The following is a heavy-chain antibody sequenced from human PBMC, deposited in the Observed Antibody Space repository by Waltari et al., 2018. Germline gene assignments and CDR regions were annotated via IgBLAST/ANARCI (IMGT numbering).Heavy chain of an antibody. Sequence: QVQLVQSGAEVKKPGSSVKVSCKASGGTFSSYAIRWVRTAPGQGLEWMGGIIPIFSTANYAQKFQGRVTITTDESTSTAYMELSSLRSEDTAVYYCARGELELKYSWFDPWGQGTLVTVSS. CDR1: GGTFSSYA. CDR2: IIPIFSTA. D-gene: IGHD1-7*01. V-gene: IGHV1-69*05. CDR3: ARGELELKYSWFDP. J-gene: IGHJ5*02.